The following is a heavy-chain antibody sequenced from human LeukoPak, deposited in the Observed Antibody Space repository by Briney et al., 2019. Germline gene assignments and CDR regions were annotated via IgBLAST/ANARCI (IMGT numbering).Heavy chain of an antibody. CDR3: ARGSSSWYNHWYFDL. J-gene: IGHJ2*01. CDR1: GGSVSSGSYY. D-gene: IGHD6-13*01. V-gene: IGHV4-61*01. CDR2: IYYSGST. Sequence: SETLSLTCTVSGGSVSSGSYYWGWIRQPPGKGLEWIEYIYYSGSTNYNPSLKRRVNISVDTSKNQFSLKLSSVTAADTAVYYCARGSSSWYNHWYFDLWGRGTLVTVSS.